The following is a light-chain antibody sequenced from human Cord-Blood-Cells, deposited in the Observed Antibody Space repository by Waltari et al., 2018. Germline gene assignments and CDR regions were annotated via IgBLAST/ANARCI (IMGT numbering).Light chain of an antibody. V-gene: IGLV3-19*01. Sequence: SSELTQDPAVSVALGQTVRIPCPGDSLRSYSASWYQKKPGQAPVLVIYGKNNRPSGIPDRFSGSSSGNTASLTITGAKAEDDADYYCNTRDSSGNHWVFGGGTKLAVL. CDR3: NTRDSSGNHWV. CDR1: SLRSYS. CDR2: GKN. J-gene: IGLJ3*02.